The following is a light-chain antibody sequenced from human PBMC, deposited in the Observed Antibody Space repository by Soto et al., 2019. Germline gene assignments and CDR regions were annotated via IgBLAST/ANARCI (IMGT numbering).Light chain of an antibody. CDR3: QQSYSTPNT. CDR2: WAS. J-gene: IGKJ2*01. V-gene: IGKV4-1*01. CDR1: QSVFSSSTNKNY. Sequence: DIVMTQSPDSLAVSLGERATINCKSSQSVFSSSTNKNYLAWFQQKPGQPPKLLIYWASTRKSGVPDRFSGSGSGTDFTLTITSLQAEDVAVYYCQQSYSTPNTFGQGTKLEIK.